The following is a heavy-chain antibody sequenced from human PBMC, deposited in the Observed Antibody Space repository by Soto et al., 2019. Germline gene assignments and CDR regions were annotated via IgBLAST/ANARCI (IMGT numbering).Heavy chain of an antibody. V-gene: IGHV4-39*01. Sequence: SETLSLTCTVSGVSVRNITYYWGWIRQSPGKGLEWIGSIYYTGNTYYNPSLKSRVTISIDTSKKQFSLKLSSMTAADTAVYYCARGYCSGGSCYRFNFDYWGQGTLVTVSS. D-gene: IGHD2-15*01. CDR1: GVSVRNITYY. J-gene: IGHJ4*02. CDR3: ARGYCSGGSCYRFNFDY. CDR2: IYYTGNT.